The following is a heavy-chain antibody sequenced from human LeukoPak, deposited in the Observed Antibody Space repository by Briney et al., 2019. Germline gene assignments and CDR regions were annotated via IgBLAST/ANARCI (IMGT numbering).Heavy chain of an antibody. D-gene: IGHD6-6*01. Sequence: ASVKVSCKASGYTFTSSAINWVRQAPGQGLEWMGWINTDTANPTYAQAFRGRFVFSLDTSVSTAYLQVSSLKAEDTAVYYCARVQAARPDFWGQGTLDTVSS. CDR3: ARVQAARPDF. CDR2: INTDTANP. V-gene: IGHV7-4-1*02. CDR1: GYTFTSSA. J-gene: IGHJ4*02.